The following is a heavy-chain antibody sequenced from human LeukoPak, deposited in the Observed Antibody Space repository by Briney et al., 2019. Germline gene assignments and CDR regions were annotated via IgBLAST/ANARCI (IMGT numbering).Heavy chain of an antibody. V-gene: IGHV4-38-2*02. Sequence: TSETLSLTCTVSGYSISSGYYWVWIRQPPGKGLEWIGSIYHSGSTHYNPSLKSRVTISVDTSKNQFSLNLSSVTAADTAVYYCARYYGDYDSHYDYYYYMDVWGKGTTVTVSS. CDR1: GYSISSGYY. CDR3: ARYYGDYDSHYDYYYYMDV. D-gene: IGHD4-17*01. CDR2: IYHSGST. J-gene: IGHJ6*03.